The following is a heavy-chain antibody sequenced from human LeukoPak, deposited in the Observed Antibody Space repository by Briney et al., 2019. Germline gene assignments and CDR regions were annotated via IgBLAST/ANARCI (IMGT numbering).Heavy chain of an antibody. CDR3: ARGGEWELLPAYFQH. Sequence: GGSLRLSCAASGFTFSSYSMNWVRQAPGKGLEWVAVISYDGSNKYYADSVKGRFTISRDNSKNTLYLQMNSLRAEDTAVYYCARGGEWELLPAYFQHWGQGTLVTVSS. J-gene: IGHJ1*01. V-gene: IGHV3-30*03. D-gene: IGHD1-26*01. CDR2: ISYDGSNK. CDR1: GFTFSSYS.